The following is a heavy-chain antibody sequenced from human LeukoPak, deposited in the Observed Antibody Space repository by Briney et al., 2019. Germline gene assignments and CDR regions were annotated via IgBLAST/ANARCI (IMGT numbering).Heavy chain of an antibody. CDR1: GFTFSNAW. D-gene: IGHD6-13*01. J-gene: IGHJ4*02. CDR2: IKSKTDGGTT. Sequence: PGGSLRLSCAASGFTFSNAWMSWVRQAPGKGLEWVGRIKSKTDGGTTDYAAPVKGRFTISRDDSKNTLYLQMNSLKTEDTAVYYCTTDAIAAAGPSFDYWGQGTLVTVSS. CDR3: TTDAIAAAGPSFDY. V-gene: IGHV3-15*01.